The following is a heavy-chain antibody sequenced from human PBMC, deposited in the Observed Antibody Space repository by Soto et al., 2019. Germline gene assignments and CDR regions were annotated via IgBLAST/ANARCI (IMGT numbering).Heavy chain of an antibody. CDR1: GGTFSSYA. V-gene: IGHV1-69*01. J-gene: IGHJ5*02. CDR3: ASPKFRFWQQLDP. CDR2: IIPIFGTA. Sequence: QVQLVQSGAEVKKPGSSVKVSCKASGGTFSSYAISWVRQAPGQGLKWMGGIIPIFGTANYAQKFQGRVTITADESTSTAYMELSSLRSEDTAVHYCASPKFRFWQQLDPWGQGTLVTVSS. D-gene: IGHD3-3*01.